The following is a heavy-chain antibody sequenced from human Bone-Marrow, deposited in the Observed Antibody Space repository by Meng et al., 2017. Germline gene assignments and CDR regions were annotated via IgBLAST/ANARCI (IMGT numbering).Heavy chain of an antibody. D-gene: IGHD6-19*01. Sequence: GESLKISCAASGFTFSNYEMSWVRQAPGKGLEWVSYISSIVTTIYYADSVRGRFTISRDNAKNSLYLQMNTLRAEDTAVYYCVSVPRVAASASYFDFGVQGTLVTFSS. CDR3: VSVPRVAASASYFDF. J-gene: IGHJ4*02. V-gene: IGHV3-48*03. CDR1: GFTFSNYE. CDR2: ISSIVTTI.